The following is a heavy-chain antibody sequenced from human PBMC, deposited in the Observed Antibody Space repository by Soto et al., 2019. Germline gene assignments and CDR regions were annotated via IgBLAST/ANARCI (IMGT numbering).Heavy chain of an antibody. V-gene: IGHV1-69*13. CDR2: IIPIFGTA. D-gene: IGHD2-8*01. Sequence: VKVSCKASGGTFSSYAISWVRQAPGQGLEWMGGIIPIFGTANYAQKFQGRVTITADESTSTAYMELSSLRSEDTAVYYCARRYRTTGVCYWGLEPWGQGTLVTVSS. J-gene: IGHJ5*02. CDR1: GGTFSSYA. CDR3: ARRYRTTGVCYWGLEP.